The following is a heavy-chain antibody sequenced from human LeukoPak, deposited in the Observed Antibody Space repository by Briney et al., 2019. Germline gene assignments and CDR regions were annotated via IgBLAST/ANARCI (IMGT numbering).Heavy chain of an antibody. D-gene: IGHD6-13*01. J-gene: IGHJ4*02. Sequence: PGGSLRLSCGASGITVRNNYMSWVRQAPGKGLEWVSIIYRAGHTYYADSVKGRFTFSRDSSKDTLYLQMNSLRAEDTAVYYCARRLSSSWSHDYWGQGTLVTVSS. CDR1: GITVRNNY. CDR3: ARRLSSSWSHDY. V-gene: IGHV3-66*01. CDR2: IYRAGHT.